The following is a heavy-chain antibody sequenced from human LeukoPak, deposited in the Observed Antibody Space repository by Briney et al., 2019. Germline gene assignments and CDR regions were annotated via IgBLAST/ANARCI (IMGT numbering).Heavy chain of an antibody. CDR1: GFTFSSYA. CDR3: APVRSYYYYYGMDV. J-gene: IGHJ6*02. V-gene: IGHV3-23*01. D-gene: IGHD4-17*01. CDR2: ISGSGGST. Sequence: GGSLRLSCAASGFTFSSYAMSWVRQAPGKGLEWVSAISGSGGSTYYADSVKGRFTISRDNSKNTLYLQMNSLRAEDTAVYYCAPVRSYYYYYGMDVWGQGTTVTVSS.